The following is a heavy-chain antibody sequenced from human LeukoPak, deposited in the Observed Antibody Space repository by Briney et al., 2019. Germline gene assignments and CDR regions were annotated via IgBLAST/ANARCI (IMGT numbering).Heavy chain of an antibody. CDR2: IYYSGST. V-gene: IGHV4-59*12. Sequence: PSETLSLTCTVSGGSISSYYWSWIRQPPGKGLEWIGYIYYSGSTYYNPSLRSRVTISVDTSKNQFSLKLSSVTAADTAVYYCARDGYSSSTQIDYWGQGTLVTVSS. CDR3: ARDGYSSSTQIDY. CDR1: GGSISSYY. J-gene: IGHJ4*02. D-gene: IGHD6-6*01.